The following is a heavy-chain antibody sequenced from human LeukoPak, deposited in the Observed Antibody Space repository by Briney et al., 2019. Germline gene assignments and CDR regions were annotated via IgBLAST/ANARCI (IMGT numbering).Heavy chain of an antibody. CDR1: GYSFTSYW. Sequence: GESLKISCQGSGYSFTSYWIGWVRQMPGKGLEWMGIIYPGDSDTRYSPSFQGQVTISADKSISTAYLQWSSLKASDTAMYYCARHVPTYYYGSGSYPFDYWGQGTLVTVSS. CDR3: ARHVPTYYYGSGSYPFDY. D-gene: IGHD3-10*01. V-gene: IGHV5-51*01. CDR2: IYPGDSDT. J-gene: IGHJ4*02.